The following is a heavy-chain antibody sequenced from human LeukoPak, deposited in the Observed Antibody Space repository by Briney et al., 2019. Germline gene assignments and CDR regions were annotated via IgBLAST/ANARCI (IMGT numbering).Heavy chain of an antibody. J-gene: IGHJ4*02. Sequence: GGSLRLSCAVSGITLSNYGMSWVRQAPGKGLEWVAGISDSGGSTNYADSVKGRFTISRDNPKNTLYLQLNSLRAEDTAVYFCAKRGVVIRVILVGFHKEAYYFDSWGQGALVTVSS. CDR1: GITLSNYG. D-gene: IGHD3-22*01. CDR2: ISDSGGST. V-gene: IGHV3-23*01. CDR3: AKRGVVIRVILVGFHKEAYYFDS.